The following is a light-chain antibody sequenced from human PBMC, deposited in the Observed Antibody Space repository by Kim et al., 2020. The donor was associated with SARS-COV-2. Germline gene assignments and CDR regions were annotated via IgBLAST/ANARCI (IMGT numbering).Light chain of an antibody. CDR2: EDN. V-gene: IGLV6-57*03. CDR1: RGSIASKY. J-gene: IGLJ2*01. CDR3: QSYDSSNRVV. Sequence: KTVTISGHRSRGSIASKYVQWYQQRPGSAPTTVIYEDNQRPSGVPDRFTGSIDSSSNSASLTISGLKTEDEAYYYCQSYDSSNRVVFGGGTQLTVL.